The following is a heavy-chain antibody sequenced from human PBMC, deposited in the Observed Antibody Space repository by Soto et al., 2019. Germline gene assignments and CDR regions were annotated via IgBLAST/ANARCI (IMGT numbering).Heavy chain of an antibody. CDR2: INPYSGNT. CDR3: AKNAVSGDYASHLDY. CDR1: GYTFITYG. J-gene: IGHJ4*02. V-gene: IGHV1-18*01. Sequence: QIHLVQSGPEVRKPGASVKLSCKTSGYTFITYGLTWVRQAPGEGLEWMGWINPYSGNTAFAEKFQDRITVTTDTXTXTAYMELEDLDSDDTAVYYCAKNAVSGDYASHLDYWGQGTLVAVST. D-gene: IGHD4-17*01.